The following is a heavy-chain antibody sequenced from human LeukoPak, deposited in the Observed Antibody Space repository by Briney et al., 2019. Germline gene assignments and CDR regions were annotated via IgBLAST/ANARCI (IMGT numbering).Heavy chain of an antibody. D-gene: IGHD2-2*01. V-gene: IGHV4-38-2*01. CDR1: GYSISSGYY. CDR3: ARGLGVGDIVVVPAAMRYFDY. Sequence: SETLSLTCAVSGYSISSGYYWGWIRQPPGKGLEWIGSIYHSGSTYYNPSLKSRVTISVDTSKNQFSLKLSSVTAADTAVYYCARGLGVGDIVVVPAAMRYFDYWGQGTLVTVSS. CDR2: IYHSGST. J-gene: IGHJ4*02.